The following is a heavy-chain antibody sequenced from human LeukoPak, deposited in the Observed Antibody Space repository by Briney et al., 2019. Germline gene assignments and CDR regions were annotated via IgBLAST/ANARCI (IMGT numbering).Heavy chain of an antibody. V-gene: IGHV1-69*05. CDR3: ARDIPGSSGYFNDAFHI. D-gene: IGHD3-22*01. Sequence: ASVKVSCKASGVTFSNNAINWVRQAPGQGLEWIGRIIPIFHRTNYAQKFQGRVTVNTEEVTSTAYMEVRSLRCEDTAVYYCARDIPGSSGYFNDAFHIWGQGTMVIVSS. J-gene: IGHJ3*02. CDR2: IIPIFHRT. CDR1: GVTFSNNA.